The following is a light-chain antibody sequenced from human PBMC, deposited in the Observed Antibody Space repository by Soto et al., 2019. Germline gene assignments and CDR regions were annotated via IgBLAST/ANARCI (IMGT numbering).Light chain of an antibody. Sequence: EIVLTQSPGTLSLSPGERATLSCRASQSVSSSYLALYQQKPGEAPRLLIYGASSRATGIPDRFSGSGSGTDFTLTISSLEPEDCAVYYCQQYCSSPRVTFGGGTKVEIK. CDR3: QQYCSSPRVT. CDR1: QSVSSSY. V-gene: IGKV3-20*01. CDR2: GAS. J-gene: IGKJ4*01.